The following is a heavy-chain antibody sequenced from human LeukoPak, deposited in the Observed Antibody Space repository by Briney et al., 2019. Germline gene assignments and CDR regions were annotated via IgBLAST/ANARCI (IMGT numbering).Heavy chain of an antibody. CDR2: IYHNGNT. CDR3: ARASPADTFGLWIDF. V-gene: IGHV4-38-2*01. J-gene: IGHJ4*02. CDR1: GHSIRSDYY. Sequence: PSETLSLTCAVSGHSIRSDYYWGWIRQPPGKGLEWIGCIYHNGNTYYSPSLEGRATISVDPPKNQFSLKLSSVTAADTAVYYCARASPADTFGLWIDFWGQGTLVTVSS. D-gene: IGHD5-18*01.